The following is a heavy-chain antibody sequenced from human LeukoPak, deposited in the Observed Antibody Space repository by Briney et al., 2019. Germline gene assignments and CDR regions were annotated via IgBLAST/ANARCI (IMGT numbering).Heavy chain of an antibody. CDR1: GGSISSSSYY. Sequence: SETLSLTCTVSGGSISSSSYYWGWIRQPPGKGLEWIGSIYYSGSTYYNPSLKSRVTISVDTSKNQFSLKLSYVTAADTAVYYCAREVITMIVVAPEDYFDYWGQGTLVTVSS. CDR2: IYYSGST. D-gene: IGHD3-22*01. V-gene: IGHV4-39*07. CDR3: AREVITMIVVAPEDYFDY. J-gene: IGHJ4*02.